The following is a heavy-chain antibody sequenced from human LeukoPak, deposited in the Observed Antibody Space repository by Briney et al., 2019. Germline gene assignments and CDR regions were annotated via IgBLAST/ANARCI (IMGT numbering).Heavy chain of an antibody. Sequence: SETLSLTCTVSGGSISGYYWSWIRQPPGEGLEWIGYIYYSGSTNYNPSLKSRVTISVDTSKNQFSLKLSSVTAADTAVYYCARGTENDYCSSTGCYHYFDYWGQGTLVTVSS. CDR2: IYYSGST. D-gene: IGHD2-2*01. V-gene: IGHV4-59*01. CDR1: GGSISGYY. J-gene: IGHJ4*02. CDR3: ARGTENDYCSSTGCYHYFDY.